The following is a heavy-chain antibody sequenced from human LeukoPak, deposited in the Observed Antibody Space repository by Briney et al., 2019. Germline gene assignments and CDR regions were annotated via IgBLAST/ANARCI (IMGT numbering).Heavy chain of an antibody. CDR3: ARGYFDWYNWFDP. J-gene: IGHJ5*02. CDR2: IIPIFGTA. CDR1: GGTFISYA. Sequence: SVKVSCKASGGTFISYAISWVRRAPGQGLEWMGGIIPIFGTANYAQKFQGRVTITADESTSTAYMELSSLRSEDTAVYYCARGYFDWYNWFDPWGQGTLVTVSS. D-gene: IGHD3-9*01. V-gene: IGHV1-69*13.